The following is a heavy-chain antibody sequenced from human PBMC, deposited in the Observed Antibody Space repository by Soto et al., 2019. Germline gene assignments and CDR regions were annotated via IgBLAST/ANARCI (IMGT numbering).Heavy chain of an antibody. CDR2: IYYSGST. CDR3: ARGGGGAGTKRRSDAFDI. Sequence: SETLSLTCTVSGGSISSGGYYWSWIRQHPGKGLEWIGYIYYSGSTYYNPSLKSRATISVDTSKNQFSLKLSSVTAADTAVYYCARGGGGAGTKRRSDAFDIWGQRTMVTVSS. D-gene: IGHD1-7*01. CDR1: GGSISSGGYY. J-gene: IGHJ3*02. V-gene: IGHV4-31*03.